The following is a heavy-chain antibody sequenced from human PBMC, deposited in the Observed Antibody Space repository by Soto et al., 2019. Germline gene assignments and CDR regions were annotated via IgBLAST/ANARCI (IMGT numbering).Heavy chain of an antibody. CDR1: GFTFSGYT. CDR2: VSGSGDTT. CDR3: ARDEHDSSGYYYDY. Sequence: EVQLVESGGSLVQPGGSLRLSCEASGFTFSGYTMSWVRQAPRKGLEWVSAVSGSGDTTYYADSVKGRFTISRDNSQNTLYLQMNSLKADDSAVYYCARDEHDSSGYYYDYWGQGTPVTVSS. D-gene: IGHD3-22*01. V-gene: IGHV3-23*04. J-gene: IGHJ4*02.